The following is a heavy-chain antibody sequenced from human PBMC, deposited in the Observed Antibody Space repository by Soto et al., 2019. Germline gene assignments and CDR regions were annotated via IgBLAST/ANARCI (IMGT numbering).Heavy chain of an antibody. CDR1: GGTFSSYA. V-gene: IGHV1-69*13. Sequence: SVKVSCKVSGGTFSSYALSWVRQAPGQGLEWLGGIIPLFESANYAQKFQDRVTITADESTSTAYMELSSLRSDDTAVYYCERDADYGDYDVRNFRQPSDYWGQGTLVTVSS. J-gene: IGHJ4*02. D-gene: IGHD4-17*01. CDR3: ERDADYGDYDVRNFRQPSDY. CDR2: IIPLFESA.